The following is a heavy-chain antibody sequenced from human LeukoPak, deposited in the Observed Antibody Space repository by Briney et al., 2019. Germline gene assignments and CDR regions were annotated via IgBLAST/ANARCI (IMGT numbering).Heavy chain of an antibody. D-gene: IGHD3-10*01. CDR3: ARLRVEGSTRALDY. CDR1: ELTSSTSW. Sequence: GGSLRLSCAASELTSSTSWMSWVRQAPGKGLEWVAQTKQDGSEKYYVDSVKGRFATSRDKNSLFLQMNSVRAEDTAVCYCARLRVEGSTRALDYWGQGILVTVSS. J-gene: IGHJ4*02. CDR2: TKQDGSEK. V-gene: IGHV3-7*01.